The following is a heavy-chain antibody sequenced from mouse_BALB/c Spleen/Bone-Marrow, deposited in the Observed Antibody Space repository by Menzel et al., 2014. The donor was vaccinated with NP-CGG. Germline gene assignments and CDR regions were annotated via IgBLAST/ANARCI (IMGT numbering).Heavy chain of an antibody. J-gene: IGHJ3*01. V-gene: IGHV14-3*02. Sequence: VQLQQSGAELVKPGASVKLSCTASGFNIKDTYIHWVKRRPEQGLEWIGRIDPANGKTKYGPKFQGRATVTTDTSSNTASLQLSNLTSEDTAVYYCARSGDGPFAYWGQGTLVTVSA. CDR1: GFNIKDTY. CDR3: ARSGDGPFAY. CDR2: IDPANGKT. D-gene: IGHD2-3*01.